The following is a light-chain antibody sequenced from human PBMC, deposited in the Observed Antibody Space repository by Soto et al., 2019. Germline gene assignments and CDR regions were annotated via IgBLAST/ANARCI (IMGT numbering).Light chain of an antibody. CDR2: DAS. CDR3: QQFKIWHHMHT. V-gene: IGKV3-15*01. J-gene: IGKJ4*01. CDR1: QGVGSN. Sequence: IVVTQSPATLSVSPGERVTLSCRASQGVGSNLAWYQQRPGQAPRLLIYDASTRATGIPDRFSGSGSGTEITLTISSRQSEDVAVYYCQQFKIWHHMHTFGGGTKLEMK.